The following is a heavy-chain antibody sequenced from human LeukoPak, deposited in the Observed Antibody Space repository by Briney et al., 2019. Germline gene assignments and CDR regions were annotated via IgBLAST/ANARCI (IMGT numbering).Heavy chain of an antibody. V-gene: IGHV4-39*01. Sequence: PSETLSLTCTVSGGSISSSSYYWGWIRQPPGKGLEWIGSIYYSGSTYYNPSLESRVTISVDTSKNQFSLKLSSVTAADTAVYYCARLLYDGDYLWGQGTLVTVSS. CDR2: IYYSGST. D-gene: IGHD4-17*01. CDR1: GGSISSSSYY. CDR3: ARLLYDGDYL. J-gene: IGHJ5*02.